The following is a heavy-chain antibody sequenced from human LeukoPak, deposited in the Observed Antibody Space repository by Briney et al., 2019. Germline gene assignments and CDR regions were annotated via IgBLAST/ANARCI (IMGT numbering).Heavy chain of an antibody. CDR1: GASISSGSYF. V-gene: IGHV4-31*03. D-gene: IGHD2-21*01. Sequence: SETLSLTCTVSGASISSGSYFWSWIRQHPGKGLEWIGYIYNSGSAYYNPSLKSRVIISVDTSKNQFSLKLSSVTAADTAVYYCVRAFGGNSDYWGQGTLVTVSS. J-gene: IGHJ4*02. CDR2: IYNSGSA. CDR3: VRAFGGNSDY.